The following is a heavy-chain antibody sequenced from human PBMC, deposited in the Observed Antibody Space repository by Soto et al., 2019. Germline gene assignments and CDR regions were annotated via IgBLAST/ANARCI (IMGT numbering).Heavy chain of an antibody. D-gene: IGHD3-22*01. Sequence: QVQLVQSGAEVKKPGASVKVSCKASGYTFTSYGISWVRQAPGQGLEWMGWISAYNGNTNYAQKLQGRVTMTTDTSTRTAYMELRSLRSDDTAVYYCAREDSSPDYYYYGMDVWGQGTTVTVSS. V-gene: IGHV1-18*04. CDR2: ISAYNGNT. J-gene: IGHJ6*02. CDR3: AREDSSPDYYYYGMDV. CDR1: GYTFTSYG.